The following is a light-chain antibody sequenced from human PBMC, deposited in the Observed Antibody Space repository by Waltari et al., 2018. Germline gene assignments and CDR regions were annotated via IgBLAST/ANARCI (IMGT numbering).Light chain of an antibody. CDR3: QQYYSSPWT. J-gene: IGKJ1*01. CDR1: QNVLYSSNNRNY. CDR2: LAS. Sequence: DIVMTQSPDSLSVSLGERATINCKSSQNVLYSSNNRNYLAWYQVKPGQPPKVLIYLASMRENGVPDRFSGSGSGTDFTLTINSLQAEDMAVYYCQQYYSSPWTFGQGTKVEIK. V-gene: IGKV4-1*01.